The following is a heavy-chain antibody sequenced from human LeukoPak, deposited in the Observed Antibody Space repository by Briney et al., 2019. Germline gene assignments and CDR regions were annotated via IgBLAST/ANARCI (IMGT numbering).Heavy chain of an antibody. J-gene: IGHJ3*02. CDR3: XXHIVGATSRAFDI. CDR2: IDWDDDK. Sequence: SGPALVKPTQTLTLTCTFSGFSLSTSGMCVSWIRQPPGKALEWLARIDWDDDKYYSTSLKTRLTISKDTSKNQVVLTMTNMDXXXXXXXXXXXHIVGATSRAFDIWGQGTMVTVSS. D-gene: IGHD1-26*01. V-gene: IGHV2-70*11. CDR1: GFSLSTSGMC.